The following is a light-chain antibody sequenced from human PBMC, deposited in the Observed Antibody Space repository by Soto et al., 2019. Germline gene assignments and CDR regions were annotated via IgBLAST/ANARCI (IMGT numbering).Light chain of an antibody. J-gene: IGKJ1*01. CDR2: KAS. Sequence: DIQMTQSPSTLSASVGDRVTITCRASQTISTLLAWYQQRPGKAPNLLIYKASSLESGVPSRFSGSGSGTEFTLTISSLKPDDFAAYFCQQYSTYPWAFGQVTKVEVK. CDR1: QTISTL. V-gene: IGKV1-5*03. CDR3: QQYSTYPWA.